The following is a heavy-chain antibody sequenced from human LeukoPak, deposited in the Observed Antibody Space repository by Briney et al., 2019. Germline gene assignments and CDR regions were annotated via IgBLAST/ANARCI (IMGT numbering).Heavy chain of an antibody. CDR3: ARGPRTKEAGILIGYYES. CDR2: IRNDGSNK. D-gene: IGHD3-9*01. CDR1: GFTFSSYA. V-gene: IGHV3-30*02. J-gene: IGHJ5*02. Sequence: GGSLRLSCAASGFTFSSYAMHWVRQAPGKGLEWVAFIRNDGSNKYYADSVKGRFTISRDNSKNTLFLQMNSLRGKDTAVYYCARGPRTKEAGILIGYYESWGQGTLVTVSS.